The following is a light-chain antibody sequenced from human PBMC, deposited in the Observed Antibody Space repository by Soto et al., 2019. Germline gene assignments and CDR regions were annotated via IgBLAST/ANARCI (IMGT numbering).Light chain of an antibody. CDR3: QQYNTWPRT. CDR2: GAS. J-gene: IGKJ1*01. CDR1: QSVSSD. V-gene: IGKV3-15*01. Sequence: EIVLTQSPGTLSLSPGERATLSCRASQSVSSDLAWYQQKPGQAPSLLIFGASTRATGIPARFTGSRSGTEFTLTITSLQSEDFAVYYCQQYNTWPRTFGQGTKVDIK.